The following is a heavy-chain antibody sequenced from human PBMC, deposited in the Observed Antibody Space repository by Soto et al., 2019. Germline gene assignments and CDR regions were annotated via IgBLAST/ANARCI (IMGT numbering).Heavy chain of an antibody. D-gene: IGHD3-16*01. Sequence: VHLEESGGGLVQPGGSLRLSCTASGFIFSDYSMSWIRQAPGKGLEWVSDISNSGRITHHADSLEGRFNISRDNAKDSLYLQMNSLRPEDSAIYYCARDHGGGGLTLEYWGQGTLVTVSS. V-gene: IGHV3-11*01. CDR1: GFIFSDYS. CDR3: ARDHGGGGLTLEY. J-gene: IGHJ4*02. CDR2: ISNSGRIT.